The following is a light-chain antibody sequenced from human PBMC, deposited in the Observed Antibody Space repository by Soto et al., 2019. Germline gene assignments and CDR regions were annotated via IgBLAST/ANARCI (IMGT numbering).Light chain of an antibody. Sequence: EIVLTQSPGTLSLSPGERATLSCRASQSVNNNYLAWYQQKPGQAPRLLIYGASSRATGIPDRFSGSGSGTDFTLTISRLEPEDVAVDYCQQYGSSQYTFGQGTKLVIK. V-gene: IGKV3-20*01. J-gene: IGKJ2*01. CDR2: GAS. CDR3: QQYGSSQYT. CDR1: QSVNNNY.